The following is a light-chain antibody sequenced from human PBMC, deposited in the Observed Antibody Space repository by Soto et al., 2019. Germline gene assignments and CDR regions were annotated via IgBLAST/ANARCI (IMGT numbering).Light chain of an antibody. CDR2: GAT. J-gene: IGKJ5*01. Sequence: EIVLTQSPGTLSLSPGERATLSCRASQSVSSSYLAWYHQKPGQAPRLLIFGATSRATGIPDRFSGSGSGTDFTLTISRLEPEDFAVYYCQQYGGSSWTFGQGTRLEIK. CDR1: QSVSSSY. CDR3: QQYGGSSWT. V-gene: IGKV3-20*01.